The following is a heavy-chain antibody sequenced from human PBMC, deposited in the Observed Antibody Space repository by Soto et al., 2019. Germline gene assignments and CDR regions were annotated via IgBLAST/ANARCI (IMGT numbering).Heavy chain of an antibody. J-gene: IGHJ3*02. D-gene: IGHD1-1*01. Sequence: QVQLVGSGGGVVQPGRSLRLSCAASGFTFSKYGFHWVRQAPGKGLEWVAVIVNDGSEKYHADSVEGRFTISRDNSKDTLFLQMNSLRAEDTAVYYCARDDAFQNENGFDIWGQGTMVTVSS. CDR1: GFTFSKYG. CDR2: IVNDGSEK. V-gene: IGHV3-33*01. CDR3: ARDDAFQNENGFDI.